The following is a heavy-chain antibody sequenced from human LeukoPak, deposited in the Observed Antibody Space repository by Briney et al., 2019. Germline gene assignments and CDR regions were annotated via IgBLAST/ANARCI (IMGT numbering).Heavy chain of an antibody. Sequence: GGSLRLSCAASGFTFDDYAMHWVRQAPGKGLEWVSGISWNSGYIGYADSVKGRFTISRDNAKNTLYLQMNSLRAEDTAVYYCARPGIAAAAGSYYYMDVWGKGTTVTISS. CDR3: ARPGIAAAAGSYYYMDV. CDR1: GFTFDDYA. D-gene: IGHD6-13*01. J-gene: IGHJ6*03. V-gene: IGHV3-9*01. CDR2: ISWNSGYI.